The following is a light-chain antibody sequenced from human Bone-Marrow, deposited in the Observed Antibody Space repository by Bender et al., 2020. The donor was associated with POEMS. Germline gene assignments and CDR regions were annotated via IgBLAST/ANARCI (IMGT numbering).Light chain of an antibody. CDR1: ALPKQY. V-gene: IGLV3-25*03. J-gene: IGLJ3*02. CDR3: QVWDSTTDHQWV. Sequence: SYELTQPPSVSVSPGQTARITCTGDALPKQYAYWYQQKSGQAPVMVIYKDNERPSGIPERFSGSSSGTTVTLTISGVQAEDEADYYCQVWDSTTDHQWVFGGGTKLTVL. CDR2: KDN.